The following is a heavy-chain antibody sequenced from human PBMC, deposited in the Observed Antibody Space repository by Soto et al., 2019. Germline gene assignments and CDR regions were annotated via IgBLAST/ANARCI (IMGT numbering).Heavy chain of an antibody. J-gene: IGHJ6*02. D-gene: IGHD3-3*01. CDR2: IWYDGSNK. CDR1: GFTFSSYG. Sequence: GGSLRLSCAASGFTFSSYGMHWVRQAPGKGLEWVAVIWYDGSNKYYADSVKGRFIISRDNSKNTLYLQMNSLRAEDTAVYYCARDYYDFWSGYYDYYGMDVWGQGTTVTVSS. V-gene: IGHV3-33*01. CDR3: ARDYYDFWSGYYDYYGMDV.